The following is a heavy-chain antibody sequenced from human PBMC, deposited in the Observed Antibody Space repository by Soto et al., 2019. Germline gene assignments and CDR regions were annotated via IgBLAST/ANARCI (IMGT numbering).Heavy chain of an antibody. V-gene: IGHV1-18*01. J-gene: IGHJ4*02. CDR1: GYTFTSYG. Sequence: QVQLVQSGPEVKKPGASVKVSCKTSGYTFTSYGIAWVRQAPGQGLEWMGWISTSKGNTNYAQKFQGRVTMTTDTSPSPAYMELRSLRSDDTAVYYCATRAPAFDFWGQGTLVTVSS. CDR3: ATRAPAFDF. CDR2: ISTSKGNT.